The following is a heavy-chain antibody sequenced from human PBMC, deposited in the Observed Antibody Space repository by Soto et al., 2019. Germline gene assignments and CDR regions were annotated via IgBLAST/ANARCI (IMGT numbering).Heavy chain of an antibody. D-gene: IGHD3-10*01. CDR3: AHSPLGITMVRGVIIMDYYYYYMDV. CDR2: IYWDDDK. CDR1: GFSLSTSGVG. J-gene: IGHJ6*03. Sequence: QITLKESGPTLVKPTQTLTLTCTFSGFSLSTSGVGVGWIRQPPGKALEWLALIYWDDDKRYSPSLKSRLTITKDTSKNQVVLTMTNMDPVDTATYYCAHSPLGITMVRGVIIMDYYYYYMDVWGKGTTVTVSS. V-gene: IGHV2-5*02.